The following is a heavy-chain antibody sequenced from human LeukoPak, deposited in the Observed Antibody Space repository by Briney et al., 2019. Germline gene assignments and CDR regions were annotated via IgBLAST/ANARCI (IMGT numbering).Heavy chain of an antibody. V-gene: IGHV4-31*03. CDR2: IYYSGST. CDR3: ARETVAGGDYFDY. J-gene: IGHJ4*02. CDR1: GGSISSGGYY. Sequence: PSQTLSLTCTVSGGSISSGGYYWSWIRQHPGKGLEWIGYIYYSGSTYYNPSLKSRVTISVDTSKNQFSPKLSSVTAADTAVYYCARETVAGGDYFDYWGQGTLVTVSS. D-gene: IGHD6-19*01.